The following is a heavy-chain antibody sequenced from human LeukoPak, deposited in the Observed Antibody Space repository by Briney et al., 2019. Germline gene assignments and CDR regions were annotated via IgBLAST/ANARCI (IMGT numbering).Heavy chain of an antibody. CDR2: IIPTFGTA. V-gene: IGHV1-69*13. J-gene: IGHJ5*02. CDR1: GGTFSSYA. D-gene: IGHD2-2*01. CDR3: ARFSTHCSSTSCYPP. Sequence: SVKVSCKASGGTFSSYAISWVRQAPGQGLEWMGGIIPTFGTANYAQKFQGRVTITADESTSTAYMELSSLRSEDTAVYYCARFSTHCSSTSCYPPWGQGTLVTVSS.